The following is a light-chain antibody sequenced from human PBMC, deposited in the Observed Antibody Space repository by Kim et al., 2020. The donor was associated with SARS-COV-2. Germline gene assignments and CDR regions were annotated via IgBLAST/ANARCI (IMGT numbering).Light chain of an antibody. Sequence: RVTISCTGSSSNIGAGYDVHWYQQLPGTAPKLLIYDNNNRPSGVPDRFSGSKSGTSASLAITGLQVEDEADYYCQSYDTSLSGWIFGGGTKLTVL. J-gene: IGLJ2*01. CDR1: SSNIGAGYD. CDR2: DNN. V-gene: IGLV1-40*01. CDR3: QSYDTSLSGWI.